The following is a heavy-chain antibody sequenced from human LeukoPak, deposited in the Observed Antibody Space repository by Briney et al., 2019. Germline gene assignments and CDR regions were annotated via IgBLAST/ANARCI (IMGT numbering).Heavy chain of an antibody. CDR3: ARGRWVY. Sequence: ASVKVSCKASGGTFSSYAISWVRQAPGQGLEWMGWMNPNSGNTGYALKFQGRVTMTRNTSISTAYMELSSLRSEDTAVYYCARGRWVYWGQGTLVTVSS. CDR1: GGTFSSYA. J-gene: IGHJ4*02. V-gene: IGHV1-8*02. D-gene: IGHD6-13*01. CDR2: MNPNSGNT.